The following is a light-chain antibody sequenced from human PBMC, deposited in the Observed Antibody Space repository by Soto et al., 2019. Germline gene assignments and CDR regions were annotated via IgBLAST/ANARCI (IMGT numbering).Light chain of an antibody. V-gene: IGKV3-20*01. CDR2: TTS. CDR3: QHYGGSPWT. Sequence: DIVLTQSPGTLSLSPGERATLSCRASQSVGSYLAWYQQKPGQAPRLLIYTTSNRATDIPDRFSGSGSGTDFTLTISSLEPEDFAVYCCQHYGGSPWTFGQGTKVEI. J-gene: IGKJ1*01. CDR1: QSVGSY.